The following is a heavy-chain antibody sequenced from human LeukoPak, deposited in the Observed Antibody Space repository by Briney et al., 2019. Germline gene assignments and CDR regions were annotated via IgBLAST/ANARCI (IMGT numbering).Heavy chain of an antibody. J-gene: IGHJ4*02. CDR3: ARDPSNTSGWYAWADY. V-gene: IGHV1-18*01. CDR2: ISAYNGDT. CDR1: GFTFTRYG. D-gene: IGHD6-19*01. Sequence: ASVKVSCKASGFTFTRYGISWVRQAPGQGLEWRGWISAYNGDTKYAQKFQDRLTMTTDTSTSTAYMELRSLRSDDTAVYYCARDPSNTSGWYAWADYWGQGTLVTVSS.